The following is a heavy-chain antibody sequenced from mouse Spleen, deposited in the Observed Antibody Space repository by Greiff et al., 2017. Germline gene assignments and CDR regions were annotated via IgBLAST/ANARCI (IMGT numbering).Heavy chain of an antibody. D-gene: IGHD2-4*01. J-gene: IGHJ3*01. CDR2: ISSGGSNT. CDR3: ARGDDDYFFAY. CDR1: GFTFSSYA. Sequence: EVQLQQSGGGLVKPGGSLKLSCAASGFTFSSYAMSWVRQSPEKRLEWVAEISSGGSNTYYPATVTGRFTISRDNAKNTLYLEMSSLRSEDTAMYYCARGDDDYFFAYWGQGTLVTVSA. V-gene: IGHV5-9-4*01.